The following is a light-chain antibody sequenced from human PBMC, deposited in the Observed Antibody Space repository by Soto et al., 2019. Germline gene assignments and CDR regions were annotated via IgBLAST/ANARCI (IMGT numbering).Light chain of an antibody. CDR1: QSVSSN. Sequence: EIVMTQSPATLSVSPGERATLSCRASQSVSSNLAWYQQKPGQAPRLLIYGASTRDTGIPARFSGSGSGTELNLTISILQSEDVAIYICQQYNNGPPDSTFGQGTKVEIK. V-gene: IGKV3-15*01. CDR3: QQYNNGPPDST. CDR2: GAS. J-gene: IGKJ1*01.